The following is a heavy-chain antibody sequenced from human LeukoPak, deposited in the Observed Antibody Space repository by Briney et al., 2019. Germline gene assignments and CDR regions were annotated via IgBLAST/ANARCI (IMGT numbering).Heavy chain of an antibody. J-gene: IGHJ4*02. D-gene: IGHD1-26*01. V-gene: IGHV3-11*06. CDR1: GFTFSDYY. Sequence: GGSLRLSCVASGFTFSDYYMSWIRQAPGKGLEWVSYISSSSSYTNYADSVKGRFTISRDNAKNSLYLQMNSLRAEDTAVYYCARSRASGSLNQYYFDYWGQGTLVTVSS. CDR2: ISSSSSYT. CDR3: ARSRASGSLNQYYFDY.